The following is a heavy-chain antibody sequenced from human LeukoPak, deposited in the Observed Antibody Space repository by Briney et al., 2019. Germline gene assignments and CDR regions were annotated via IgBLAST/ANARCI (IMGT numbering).Heavy chain of an antibody. V-gene: IGHV1-2*02. CDR3: ARPSRNYYDSSGYSPLDY. Sequence: GASVKVSCKASGYTFTRYYMHWVRQAPGQGLEGMGWINPNSGGTNYAQKFQGRVTMTRDTSISTAYMELSRLRSDDTAVYYCARPSRNYYDSSGYSPLDYWGQGTLFTVSS. D-gene: IGHD3-22*01. CDR2: INPNSGGT. J-gene: IGHJ4*02. CDR1: GYTFTRYY.